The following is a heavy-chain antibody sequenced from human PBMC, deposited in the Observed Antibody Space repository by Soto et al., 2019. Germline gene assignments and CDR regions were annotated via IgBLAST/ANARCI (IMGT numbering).Heavy chain of an antibody. CDR1: GYTFTNYH. D-gene: IGHD2-21*01. CDR3: ARVAYQSFDL. CDR2: INPNDGGT. Sequence: QVQLVQSGAEVKKPGASVKVSCKASGYTFTNYHMHWVRQAPGQGLEWMGIINPNDGGTGYAQNFQGRVTMTRDTSTSTVYMDLSSLRSEDTAVYYCARVAYQSFDLWGQGTLVTVSS. J-gene: IGHJ4*02. V-gene: IGHV1-46*01.